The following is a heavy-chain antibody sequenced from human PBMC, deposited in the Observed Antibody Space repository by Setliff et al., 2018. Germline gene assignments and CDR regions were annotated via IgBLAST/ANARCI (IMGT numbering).Heavy chain of an antibody. D-gene: IGHD4-4*01. CDR1: GGTFSIFV. V-gene: IGHV1-69*13. CDR2: IIPMFDKA. CDR3: ARGLSTDTDS. J-gene: IGHJ4*02. Sequence: SVKVSCKASGGTFSIFVFSWVRQAPGQRLEWMGGIIPMFDKARYAQKFQGRVTITADESTTTVFMELSNLRSEDTAVYFCARGLSTDTDSWGQGTLVTVSS.